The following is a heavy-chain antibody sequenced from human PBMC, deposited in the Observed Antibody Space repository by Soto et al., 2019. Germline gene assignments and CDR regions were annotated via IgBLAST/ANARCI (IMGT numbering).Heavy chain of an antibody. D-gene: IGHD1-26*01. Sequence: QVQVVQSGAEVKKPGASVKVSCKTSGYTFTSNAIHWVRQAPGQRPEWMGWIIAGNGNTKYSHKFQGRVTITTDTSASTAYMELSSLRSEDTAIYYCARGSGSNFPYFGHWGQGTLVTVSS. V-gene: IGHV1-3*01. CDR1: GYTFTSNA. CDR2: IIAGNGNT. CDR3: ARGSGSNFPYFGH. J-gene: IGHJ4*02.